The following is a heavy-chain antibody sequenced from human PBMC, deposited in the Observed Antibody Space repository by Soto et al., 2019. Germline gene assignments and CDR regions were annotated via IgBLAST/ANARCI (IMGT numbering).Heavy chain of an antibody. Sequence: QVQLVQSGAEVKKPGSSVKVSCKASGGTFSSYAISWVRQAPGQGLEWMGGIIPIFGTASYAQKFQGRVTITADESTSTAYMELSSLRSEDTAVYYCARVGFSGSYYAPYFDYWGQGTLVTVSS. D-gene: IGHD1-26*01. CDR1: GGTFSSYA. J-gene: IGHJ4*02. CDR3: ARVGFSGSYYAPYFDY. V-gene: IGHV1-69*01. CDR2: IIPIFGTA.